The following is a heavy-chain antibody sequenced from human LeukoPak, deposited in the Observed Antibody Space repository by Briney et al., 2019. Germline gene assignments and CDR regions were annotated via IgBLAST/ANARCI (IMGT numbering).Heavy chain of an antibody. CDR1: GYTFINYG. J-gene: IGHJ4*02. V-gene: IGHV1-18*01. CDR3: ARSYYYDSSGYSSYSDY. Sequence: GASVKVSCKASGYTFINYGISWVRQAPGQGLEWMGWISAYNGNTNYAQKVQGRVTMTTDTSTSTAYMELRRLRSDDTAVYYCARSYYYDSSGYSSYSDYWGQGTLVTVSS. CDR2: ISAYNGNT. D-gene: IGHD3-22*01.